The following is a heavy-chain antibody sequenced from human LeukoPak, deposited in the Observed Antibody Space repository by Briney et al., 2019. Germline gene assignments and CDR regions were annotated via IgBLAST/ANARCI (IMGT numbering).Heavy chain of an antibody. J-gene: IGHJ4*02. CDR2: IYHTGSA. CDR3: ATLGEYYDSSGYYYN. Sequence: PSETLSLTCAVSGASIDSHSWWSWVRQPPGKGLEWIGEIYHTGSANYKPSLQNRVTISVDSSKNQFSLKLTSVTAADTAVYYCATLGEYYDSSGYYYNWGQGTLVTVSS. D-gene: IGHD3-22*01. V-gene: IGHV4/OR15-8*01. CDR1: GASIDSHSW.